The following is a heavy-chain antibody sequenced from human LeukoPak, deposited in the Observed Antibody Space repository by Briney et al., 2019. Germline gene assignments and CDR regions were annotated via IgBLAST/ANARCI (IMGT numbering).Heavy chain of an antibody. CDR1: GFTFSSYG. D-gene: IGHD3-3*02. CDR2: ISGSGGST. CDR3: AKTRRAGHFFDF. J-gene: IGHJ4*02. V-gene: IGHV3-23*01. Sequence: GGSLRLSCAASGFTFSSYGMSWVRQAPGKGLEWVSAISGSGGSTYYADSVKGRFTISRDNSKNTLYLQINSPGGDDTAVYYCAKTRRAGHFFDFWGQGILVTVSS.